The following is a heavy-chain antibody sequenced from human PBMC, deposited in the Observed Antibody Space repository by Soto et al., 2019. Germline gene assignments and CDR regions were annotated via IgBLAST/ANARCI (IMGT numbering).Heavy chain of an antibody. D-gene: IGHD5-12*01. CDR2: IKSKTDGGTT. V-gene: IGHV3-15*01. J-gene: IGHJ6*01. Sequence: GGSLRISCASYAFTFSNAWMSWVRQAQGKGLELVGRIKSKTDGGTTDYAAPVKGRFTISRDDSKNTLYLQMNSLKTEDTAVYYCTTDPGWLRSTWGMDVWGQGTTVTVSS. CDR1: AFTFSNAW. CDR3: TTDPGWLRSTWGMDV.